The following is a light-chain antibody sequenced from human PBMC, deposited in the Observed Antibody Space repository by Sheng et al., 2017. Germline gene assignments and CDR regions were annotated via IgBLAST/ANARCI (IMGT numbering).Light chain of an antibody. J-gene: IGKJ4*01. CDR3: QQTYSTPLT. V-gene: IGKV1-39*01. Sequence: DIQMTQSPSSLSASVGDRVTITCRASQRISNYLSWYQQKLGKAPKFLIYKASTLQGGVPSRFSGSGSGTDFTLTISNLQPEDFATYYCQQTYSTPLTFGGGTKVEIK. CDR2: KAS. CDR1: QRISNY.